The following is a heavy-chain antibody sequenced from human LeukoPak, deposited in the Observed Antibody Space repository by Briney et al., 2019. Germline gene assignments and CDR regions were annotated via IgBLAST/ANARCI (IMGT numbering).Heavy chain of an antibody. V-gene: IGHV1-2*02. CDR1: GYIFTGYY. D-gene: IGHD3-22*01. Sequence: ASVKVSCKASGYIFTGYYMHWVRQAPGQGLEWMGRINPNRGGTNYAQKFQGRVTMTRDTSISTAYMELSRLRSDDTAVYYCAKYYYDSSGPDAFAIWGQGTMVTVSS. CDR2: INPNRGGT. J-gene: IGHJ3*02. CDR3: AKYYYDSSGPDAFAI.